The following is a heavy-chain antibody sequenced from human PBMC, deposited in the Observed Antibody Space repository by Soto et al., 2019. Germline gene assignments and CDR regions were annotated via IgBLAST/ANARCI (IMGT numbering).Heavy chain of an antibody. CDR1: GYSFTIYW. J-gene: IGHJ3*02. CDR3: ARPYCSGGSCYLAAFDI. V-gene: IGHV5-51*01. CDR2: IYPGDSDT. Sequence: PGESLKISCKGSGYSFTIYWIGWVRQMPGKGLEWIGIIYPGDSDTRYSPSFQGQVTISADKSISTAYLQWSSLKASDTAMYYCARPYCSGGSCYLAAFDIWGQGTMVTVSS. D-gene: IGHD2-15*01.